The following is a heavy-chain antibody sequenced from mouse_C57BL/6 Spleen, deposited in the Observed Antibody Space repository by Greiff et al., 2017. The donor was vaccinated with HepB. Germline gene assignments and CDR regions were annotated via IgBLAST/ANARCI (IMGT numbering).Heavy chain of an antibody. CDR3: ARGMVTTGY. J-gene: IGHJ2*01. Sequence: QVQLQQPGAELVRPGSSVKLSCKASGYTFTSYWMDWVKQRPGQGLEWIGNIYPSDSETHYNQKFKDKATLTVDKSSSTAYMQLSSLTSEDSAVYYCARGMVTTGYWGQGTTLTVSS. CDR2: IYPSDSET. D-gene: IGHD2-2*01. V-gene: IGHV1-61*01. CDR1: GYTFTSYW.